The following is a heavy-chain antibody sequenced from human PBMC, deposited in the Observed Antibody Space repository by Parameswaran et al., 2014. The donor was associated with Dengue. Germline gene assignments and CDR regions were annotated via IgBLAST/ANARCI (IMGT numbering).Heavy chain of an antibody. CDR2: INHSGST. V-gene: IGHV4-34*01. Sequence: WIRQPPGKGLEWIGEINHSGSTNYNPSLKSRVTISVDTSKNQFSLKLSSVTAADTAVYYCARVSRGRIWSGYSRGPYYYGMDVWGQGTTVTVSS. D-gene: IGHD3-3*01. J-gene: IGHJ6*02. CDR3: ARVSRGRIWSGYSRGPYYYGMDV.